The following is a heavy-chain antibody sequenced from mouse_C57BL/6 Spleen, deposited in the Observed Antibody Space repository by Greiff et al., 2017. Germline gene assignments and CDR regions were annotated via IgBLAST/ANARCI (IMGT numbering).Heavy chain of an antibody. V-gene: IGHV1-82*01. CDR1: GYAFSSSW. Sequence: VKLMESGPELVKPGASVKISCKASGYAFSSSWMNWVKQRPGKGLEWIGRIYPGDGDTNYNGKFKGKATLTADKSSSTAYMQLSSLTSEDSAVYFCARAPLYYGSSYRYFDVWGTGTTVTVSS. D-gene: IGHD1-1*01. CDR3: ARAPLYYGSSYRYFDV. J-gene: IGHJ1*03. CDR2: IYPGDGDT.